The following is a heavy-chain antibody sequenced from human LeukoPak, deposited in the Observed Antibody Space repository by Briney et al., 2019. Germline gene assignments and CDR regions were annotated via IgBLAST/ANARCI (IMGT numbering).Heavy chain of an antibody. CDR2: IYHSGST. D-gene: IGHD3-3*01. Sequence: SETLSLTCTVSGGSISSYYWSWIRQPPGKGLEWIGYIYHSGSTYYNPSLKSRVTISVDRSKNQFSLKLSSVTAADTAVYYCASSEGSGHPSSHYWGQGTLVTVSS. CDR1: GGSISSYY. J-gene: IGHJ4*02. V-gene: IGHV4-59*12. CDR3: ASSEGSGHPSSHY.